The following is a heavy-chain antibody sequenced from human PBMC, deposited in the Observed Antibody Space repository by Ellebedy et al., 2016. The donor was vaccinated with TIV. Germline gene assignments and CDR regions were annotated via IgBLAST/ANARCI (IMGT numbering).Heavy chain of an antibody. J-gene: IGHJ5*02. CDR2: ISPDGSGT. D-gene: IGHD4/OR15-4a*01. Sequence: PGGSLRLSCAASGFTFSTYWMHWVRHTPEKGLVWVSRISPDGSGTIYADSVKGRFSVSRDNAKNILYLEMNSLRGEDTAVYYCAKTMVTGFDPWGRGIQVTVSS. CDR1: GFTFSTYW. CDR3: AKTMVTGFDP. V-gene: IGHV3-74*01.